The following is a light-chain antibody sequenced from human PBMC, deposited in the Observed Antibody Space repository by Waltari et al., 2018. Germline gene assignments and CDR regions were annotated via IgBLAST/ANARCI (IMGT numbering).Light chain of an antibody. CDR1: ESIGRY. Sequence: EIVLTQSPATLSLSPGERATLSCRASESIGRYLAWYQQNPGQAPRLLIYDASNRATGIPVRFTGSGSGTDFTLAISSLETDDFALYYCQHRSNWPAFGQGTRLEIK. V-gene: IGKV3-11*01. J-gene: IGKJ5*01. CDR2: DAS. CDR3: QHRSNWPA.